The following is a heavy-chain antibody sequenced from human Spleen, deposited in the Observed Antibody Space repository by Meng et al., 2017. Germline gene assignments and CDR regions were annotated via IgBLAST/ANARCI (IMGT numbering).Heavy chain of an antibody. Sequence: GASLMTSCAASGYIFSTYSMNWVRQAPGKGLEWVSSISSSSNYIYYADSVKGRVTITRDNAMNSVSLQMNSLRAEDTAVYYCVRAPRLVSVSQRFFDYWGQGTLVTVSS. D-gene: IGHD2/OR15-2a*01. J-gene: IGHJ4*02. CDR1: GYIFSTYS. V-gene: IGHV3-21*04. CDR2: ISSSSNYI. CDR3: VRAPRLVSVSQRFFDY.